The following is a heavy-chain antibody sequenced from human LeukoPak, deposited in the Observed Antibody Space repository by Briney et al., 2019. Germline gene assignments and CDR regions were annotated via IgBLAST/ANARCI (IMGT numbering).Heavy chain of an antibody. CDR3: ARGIYGSEIYGMDV. J-gene: IGHJ6*02. CDR2: VYHSGST. D-gene: IGHD3-10*01. Sequence: SGTLSLTCAVSGGSISSSNWWSWARQPPGKGLGWIGEVYHSGSTNYNPSLKSRVTISVDKSKNQFSLKLSSVTAADTAVYYCARGIYGSEIYGMDVWGQGTTVTVSS. V-gene: IGHV4-4*02. CDR1: GGSISSSNW.